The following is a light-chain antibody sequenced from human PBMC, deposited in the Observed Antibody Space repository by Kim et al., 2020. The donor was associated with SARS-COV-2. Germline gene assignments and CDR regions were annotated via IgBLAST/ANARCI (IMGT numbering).Light chain of an antibody. CDR3: QQRNSWPPAVT. CDR1: PNSDTY. V-gene: IGKV3-11*01. CDR2: DAS. Sequence: PWEGDTRTCRASPNSDTYLAWYQQRPGQAPRLRVYDASNRATGVPDRFSGSGSGTDFTLTISSLEPEDLSLYYCQQRNSWPPAVTFGGGTKVDIK. J-gene: IGKJ4*01.